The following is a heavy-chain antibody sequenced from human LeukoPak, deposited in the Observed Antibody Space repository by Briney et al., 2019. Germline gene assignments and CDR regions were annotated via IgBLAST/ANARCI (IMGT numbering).Heavy chain of an antibody. Sequence: PGGSLRLSCAASGFNFNIYSMNWVRQAPGKGLEWVSYMTSDTVTIYYADSVKGRFTISRDNAKNSLYLQMNSLRAEDTAVYYCAREKFRSSSWYGGDVWGKGTTVTVSS. J-gene: IGHJ6*04. D-gene: IGHD6-13*01. CDR2: MTSDTVTI. CDR1: GFNFNIYS. V-gene: IGHV3-48*04. CDR3: AREKFRSSSWYGGDV.